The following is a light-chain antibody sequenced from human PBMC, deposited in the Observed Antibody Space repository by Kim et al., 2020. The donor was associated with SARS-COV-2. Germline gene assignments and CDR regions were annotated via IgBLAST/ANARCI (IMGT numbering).Light chain of an antibody. V-gene: IGKV3-20*01. Sequence: EIVLTQSPGTLSLSPGERATLSCRASQSVGSSFLAWYQQKPGQAPTLLIYEASTRATGIPDRFSGSGSGTVFTLTISRLEPEDFAVYYCQQYSSSPWTFGQGTKVDIK. CDR1: QSVGSSF. CDR2: EAS. J-gene: IGKJ1*01. CDR3: QQYSSSPWT.